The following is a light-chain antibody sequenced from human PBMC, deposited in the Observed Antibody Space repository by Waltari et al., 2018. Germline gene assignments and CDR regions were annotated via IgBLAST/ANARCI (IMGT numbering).Light chain of an antibody. V-gene: IGLV1-51*01. Sequence: QSVLTQPPSVSAAPGQQVTISCSGSSSNIGKNYVSWYQQLPGTAPKLLISDNKGLPAGIPDRFSGSTAGTSAALGSTGIQTGDEADYYCGTWDSGLSAGVFGTGTRVTVL. CDR3: GTWDSGLSAGV. J-gene: IGLJ1*01. CDR2: DNK. CDR1: SSNIGKNY.